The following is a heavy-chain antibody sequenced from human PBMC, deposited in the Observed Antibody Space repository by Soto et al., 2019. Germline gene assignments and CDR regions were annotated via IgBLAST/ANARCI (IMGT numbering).Heavy chain of an antibody. D-gene: IGHD3-3*01. CDR3: ARERGLYYDFWSGYQPIYYYGMDV. V-gene: IGHV1-18*01. CDR1: GYTFTSYG. J-gene: IGHJ6*02. CDR2: ISAYNGNT. Sequence: GASVKVSCKASGYTFTSYGISWVRQAPGQGLEWMGWISAYNGNTNYAQKLQGRVTMTTDTSTSTAYMELRSLRSDDTAVYYCARERGLYYDFWSGYQPIYYYGMDVWGQGTTVTVSS.